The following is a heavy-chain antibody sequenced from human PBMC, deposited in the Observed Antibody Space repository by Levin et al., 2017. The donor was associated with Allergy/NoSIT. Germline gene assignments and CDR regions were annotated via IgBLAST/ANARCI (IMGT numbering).Heavy chain of an antibody. V-gene: IGHV4-39*01. J-gene: IGHJ5*02. CDR1: GGSISNSSYY. CDR3: ARQGYCSGYSCSGIYNWFDP. CDR2: IYFSGSS. D-gene: IGHD2-15*01. Sequence: SQTLSLTCTVSGGSISNSSYYWGWIRQPPGKGLEWIGNIYFSGSSYYNPSLKSRVTISVDTSKNQFSLVLRSVTAADTAVYYCARQGYCSGYSCSGIYNWFDPWGQGTLLTVSS.